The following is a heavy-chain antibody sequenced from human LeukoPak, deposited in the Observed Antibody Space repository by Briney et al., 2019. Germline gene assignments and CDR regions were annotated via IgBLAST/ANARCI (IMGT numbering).Heavy chain of an antibody. D-gene: IGHD6-19*01. V-gene: IGHV3-21*01. CDR3: ARVASGWYGNFDY. Sequence: GGSLRLSCAASGFPFSSYSMNWVRQAPGKGLEWVSSISSSSSYIYYADSVKGRFTISRDNAKNSLYLQMNSLRAEDTAVYYCARVASGWYGNFDYWGQGTLFTVSS. CDR2: ISSSSSYI. J-gene: IGHJ4*02. CDR1: GFPFSSYS.